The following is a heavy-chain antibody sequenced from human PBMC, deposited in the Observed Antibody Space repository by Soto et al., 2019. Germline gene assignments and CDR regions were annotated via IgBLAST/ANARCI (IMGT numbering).Heavy chain of an antibody. V-gene: IGHV4-31*03. CDR2: IYYSGST. D-gene: IGHD5-18*01. Sequence: TLSLTCTVSGGSISSGGYYWSWIRQHLGKGLEWIGYIYYSGSTYYNPSLKSRVNISVDTSKNQFSLKLSSVTAADTAVYYCARDRRVVTAMAPYYGMDVWGQGTTVTVS. CDR1: GGSISSGGYY. CDR3: ARDRRVVTAMAPYYGMDV. J-gene: IGHJ6*02.